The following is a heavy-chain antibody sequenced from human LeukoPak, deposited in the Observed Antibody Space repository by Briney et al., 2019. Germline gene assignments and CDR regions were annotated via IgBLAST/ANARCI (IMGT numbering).Heavy chain of an antibody. D-gene: IGHD5-18*01. CDR1: VFTLLRYW. CDR2: VKEDGSEQ. J-gene: IGHJ4*02. CDR3: ATYQGYNYGPFDY. V-gene: IGHV3-7*05. Sequence: GGSLRLSCAASVFTLLRYWMSWLGPPRCKGAAGGAKVKEDGSEQYYVDSVKDRFTISRDKAKNSLYLQMNSLRAEDTAVYYCATYQGYNYGPFDYWGQGTLVTVSS.